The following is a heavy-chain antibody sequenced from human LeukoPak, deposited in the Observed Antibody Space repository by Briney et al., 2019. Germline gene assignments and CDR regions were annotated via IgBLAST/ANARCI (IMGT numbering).Heavy chain of an antibody. D-gene: IGHD2-2*01. V-gene: IGHV1-2*02. Sequence: GASVKVSCKTSGYTFTAYYMHWVRQAPGEGLEWMGWINPNTGATNYIQKFQGRVTMTRDTSSSTAYMELGRLRYDDTAIYYCARDAVVGCSSPTCYDGDYYSYMDVWGKGTTVTISS. CDR3: ARDAVVGCSSPTCYDGDYYSYMDV. CDR2: INPNTGAT. J-gene: IGHJ6*03. CDR1: GYTFTAYY.